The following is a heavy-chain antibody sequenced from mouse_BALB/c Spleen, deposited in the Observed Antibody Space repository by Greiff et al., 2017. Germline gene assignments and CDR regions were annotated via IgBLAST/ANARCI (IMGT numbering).Heavy chain of an antibody. V-gene: IGHV1-18*01. CDR2: INPNNGGT. J-gene: IGHJ3*01. Sequence: VQLQQSGPELVKPGASVNIPCKASGYTFTDYNMDWVKQSHGKSLEWIGDINPNNGGTIYNQKFKGKATLTVDKSSSTAYMELRSLTSEDTAVYYCARRDFWFAYWGQGTLVTVSA. CDR3: ARRDFWFAY. D-gene: IGHD3-3*01. CDR1: GYTFTDYN.